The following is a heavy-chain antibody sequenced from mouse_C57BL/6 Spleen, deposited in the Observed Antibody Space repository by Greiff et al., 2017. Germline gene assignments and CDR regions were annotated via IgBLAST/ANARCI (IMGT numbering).Heavy chain of an antibody. CDR2: INPNYGTT. CDR3: SREGGYDDDMDD. Sequence: VQLQQSGPELVKPGASVKISCKASGYSFTDYNMNWVQQTNGKSLEWIGVINPNYGTTSYNQKFKGKSTLTVDQSSSTAYLQLNSLTSEDSAVYYCSREGGYDDDMDDWGQGTSVTVSS. CDR1: GYSFTDYN. V-gene: IGHV1-39*01. J-gene: IGHJ4*01. D-gene: IGHD2-2*01.